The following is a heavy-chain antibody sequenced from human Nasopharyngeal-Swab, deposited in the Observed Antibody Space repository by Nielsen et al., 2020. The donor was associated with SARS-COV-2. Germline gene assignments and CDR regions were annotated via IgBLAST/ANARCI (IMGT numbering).Heavy chain of an antibody. CDR2: IYYSGST. Sequence: SETLSPTCTVSGGSISSYYWSWIRQPPGKGLEWIGYIYYSGSTYYNPSLKSRVTISVDTSKNQFSLKLSSVTAADTAVYYCARDHRDSSGYYYGWFDPWGQGTLVTVSS. CDR1: GGSISSYY. CDR3: ARDHRDSSGYYYGWFDP. J-gene: IGHJ5*02. V-gene: IGHV4-59*12. D-gene: IGHD3-22*01.